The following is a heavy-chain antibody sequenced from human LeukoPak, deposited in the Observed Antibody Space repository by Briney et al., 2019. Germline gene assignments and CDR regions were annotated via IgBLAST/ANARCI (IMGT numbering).Heavy chain of an antibody. CDR2: ISNTGGTT. J-gene: IGHJ4*02. Sequence: PGGSLRRSCAASGFTFSTYAMNWVRQAPGKGLERVSTISNTGGTTYYADSVKGRFTISRDNSKNTLYLQMNSLGVEDTAVYFCAKTPKTGSFDFWGQGSLVTVSS. D-gene: IGHD7-27*01. V-gene: IGHV3-23*01. CDR3: AKTPKTGSFDF. CDR1: GFTFSTYA.